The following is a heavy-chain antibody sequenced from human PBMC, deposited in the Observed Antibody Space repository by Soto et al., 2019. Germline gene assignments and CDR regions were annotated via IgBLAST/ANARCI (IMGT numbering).Heavy chain of an antibody. V-gene: IGHV6-1*01. CDR3: ARERGVLSEPLDI. CDR1: GDSVSSNSAA. D-gene: IGHD3-16*02. CDR2: TYYRSQWYH. J-gene: IGHJ3*02. Sequence: SRTLSLTCAISGDSVSSNSAAWNWIRQSPSRGLEWLGRTYYRSQWYHDYAPSVKSRITINPDTSKNHFSLQLNSVTPEDTAVYYCARERGVLSEPLDIWGRGTMVTVSS.